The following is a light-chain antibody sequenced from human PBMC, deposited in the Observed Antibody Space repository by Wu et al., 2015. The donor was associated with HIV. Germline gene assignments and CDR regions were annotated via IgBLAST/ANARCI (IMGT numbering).Light chain of an antibody. J-gene: IGKJ4*01. CDR3: QQSG. Sequence: EIVLTQSPGTLSLSPGERVTLSCRASHRISNTYLAWYQQKPGQAPRLLIYGASSRATGIPDRFSGSGSGTDFTLTISRLEPEDFAVYYCQQSGFGGGTKVEIK. CDR1: HRISNTY. CDR2: GAS. V-gene: IGKV3-20*01.